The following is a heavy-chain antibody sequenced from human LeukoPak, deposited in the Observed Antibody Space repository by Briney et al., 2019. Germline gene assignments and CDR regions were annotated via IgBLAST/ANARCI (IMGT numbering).Heavy chain of an antibody. Sequence: PGGSLRLSCAASGFTFSSYWMHWVRQAPGKGLVWVSRINSDGSSTSYADSVKGRFTISRDNAKNTLYLQMNSLRAEDTAVYYCARDRYYYGSGTTYYYGMDVWGQGTTVTVSS. CDR1: GFTFSSYW. CDR3: ARDRYYYGSGTTYYYGMDV. V-gene: IGHV3-74*01. J-gene: IGHJ6*02. CDR2: INSDGSST. D-gene: IGHD3-10*01.